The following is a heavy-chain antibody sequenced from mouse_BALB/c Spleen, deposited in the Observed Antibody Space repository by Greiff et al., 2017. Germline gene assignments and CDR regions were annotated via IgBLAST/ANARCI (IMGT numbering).Heavy chain of an antibody. CDR3: AGDRRYAMDY. Sequence: VQLKESGPGLVKPSQSLSLTCTVSGYSLTSDYVWSWIRQLPGNKLEWMVYISYSGGTSYNPSLKSRIPITRDTSTNQFFLQLNSVTTEDTASYYCAGDRRYAMDYWGQGTSVTVSS. D-gene: IGHD2-14*01. J-gene: IGHJ4*01. V-gene: IGHV3-2*02. CDR1: GYSLTSDYV. CDR2: ISYSGGT.